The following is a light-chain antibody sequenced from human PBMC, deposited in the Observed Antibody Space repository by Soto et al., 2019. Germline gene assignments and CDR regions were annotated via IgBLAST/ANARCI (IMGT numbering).Light chain of an antibody. J-gene: IGKJ1*01. CDR1: QRFSTW. CDR3: HQYNSYPWT. CDR2: KAS. Sequence: DIQMTQSPSTLSASVGDRVTITCRASQRFSTWLAWYQQKPGKAPNLLIYKASSLESGVPSRFSGSGSGTEFTLTISSLQPDDFATYYCHQYNSYPWTFGQGTKVEIK. V-gene: IGKV1-5*03.